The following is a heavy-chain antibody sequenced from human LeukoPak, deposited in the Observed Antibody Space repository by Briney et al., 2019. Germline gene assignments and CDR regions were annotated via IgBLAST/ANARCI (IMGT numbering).Heavy chain of an antibody. J-gene: IGHJ4*02. V-gene: IGHV2-70*01. D-gene: IGHD3-10*01. CDR2: IDWDDDK. CDR3: ARIRTPYGSGSYYNFD. Sequence: SGPALVKPTQTLTLTFTFSGFSLSTSGMCVSWIRQPPAKALEWLPPIDWDDDKYYSTSLKTRLTISKDTSKNQVVLTMTNMDPVDTATYYCARIRTPYGSGSYYNFDWGQGTLVTVSS. CDR1: GFSLSTSGMC.